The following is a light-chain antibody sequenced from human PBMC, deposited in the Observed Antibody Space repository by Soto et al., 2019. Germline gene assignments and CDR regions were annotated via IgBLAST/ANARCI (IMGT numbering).Light chain of an antibody. CDR3: QQYGSSPIT. Sequence: EIVLTQSPSTLSLSPGERATLSCRASQSVSSSYLCWYQQKPGQAPRLLMYGASSRATGIPERFSGSGSGTDFTLTISRLEPEDFAVYYCQQYGSSPITFGQGTRPEI. CDR1: QSVSSSY. V-gene: IGKV3-20*01. J-gene: IGKJ5*01. CDR2: GAS.